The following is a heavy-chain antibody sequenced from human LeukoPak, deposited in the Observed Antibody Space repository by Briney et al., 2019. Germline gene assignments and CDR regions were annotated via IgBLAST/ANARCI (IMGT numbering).Heavy chain of an antibody. CDR3: ARNDYYGSGSYSPGGLYYYGMDV. Sequence: ASVKVSCKASGYTFTSYGISWVRQAPGQGLEWMGWISAYNGNTNYAQKLQGRVTMTTDTSTSTAYMELRSLRSDDTAVYYCARNDYYGSGSYSPGGLYYYGMDVWGQGTTVTVSS. J-gene: IGHJ6*02. D-gene: IGHD3-10*01. V-gene: IGHV1-18*01. CDR2: ISAYNGNT. CDR1: GYTFTSYG.